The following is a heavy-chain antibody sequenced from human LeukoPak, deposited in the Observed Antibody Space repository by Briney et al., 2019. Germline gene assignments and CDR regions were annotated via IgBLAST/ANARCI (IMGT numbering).Heavy chain of an antibody. Sequence: GGSLRLSCAASGFTFSSYSMNWVRQAPGKGLEWVSSISSSSSYIYYADSVKGRFTISRDNAKNSLYLQMNSLRAEDTAVYYCASLSDSSGHDGYWGQGTLVTVSS. V-gene: IGHV3-21*01. CDR1: GFTFSSYS. D-gene: IGHD5-12*01. CDR2: ISSSSSYI. CDR3: ASLSDSSGHDGY. J-gene: IGHJ4*02.